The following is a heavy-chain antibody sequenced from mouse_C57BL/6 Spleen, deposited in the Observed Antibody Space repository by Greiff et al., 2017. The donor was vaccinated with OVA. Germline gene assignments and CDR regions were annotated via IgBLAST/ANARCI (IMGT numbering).Heavy chain of an antibody. CDR1: GYTFTSYW. Sequence: VQLQQPGAELVMPGASVKLSCKASGYTFTSYWMHWVKQRPGQGLEWIGEIDPSDSYTNYHQKFKGKSTLTVDKSSSTAYMQVSSLTSEDSAVYYCARMVTWTQKAWFAYWGQGTLVTVSA. CDR3: ARMVTWTQKAWFAY. J-gene: IGHJ3*01. CDR2: IDPSDSYT. D-gene: IGHD2-1*01. V-gene: IGHV1-69*01.